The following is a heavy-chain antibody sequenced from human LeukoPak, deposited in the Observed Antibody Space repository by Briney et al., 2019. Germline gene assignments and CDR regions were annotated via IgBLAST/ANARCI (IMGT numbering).Heavy chain of an antibody. Sequence: PSETLSLTCTVSGGSISSYYWSWIRQPPGKGLEWIGYIYYSGSTNYKPSLKSRVTISVDTSKNQFSLKLSSVTAAGTAVYYCARGGYYGSGNDFRFDPWGQGNLVTVSS. CDR1: GGSISSYY. CDR2: IYYSGST. D-gene: IGHD3-10*01. J-gene: IGHJ5*02. CDR3: ARGGYYGSGNDFRFDP. V-gene: IGHV4-59*01.